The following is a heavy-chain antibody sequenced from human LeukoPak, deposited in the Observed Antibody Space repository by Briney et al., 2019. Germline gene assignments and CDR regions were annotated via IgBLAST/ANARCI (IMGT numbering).Heavy chain of an antibody. J-gene: IGHJ4*02. CDR3: TKSRPGAVRDY. CDR2: ISGSGGTT. V-gene: IGHV3-23*01. CDR1: GFTFSSYG. D-gene: IGHD2-2*01. Sequence: GGSLRLSCAASGFTFSSYGMSWVRQPPGKGLEWVSVISGSGGTTYYADSVKGRFTITRDSSKNTLYVQINSLRAEDTAVYYCTKSRPGAVRDYWGQGTRDSVSS.